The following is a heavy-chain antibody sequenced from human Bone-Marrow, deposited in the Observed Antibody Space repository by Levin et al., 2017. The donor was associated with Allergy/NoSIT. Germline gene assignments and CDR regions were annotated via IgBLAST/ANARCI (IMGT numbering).Heavy chain of an antibody. CDR3: AKNLRLWLTSDAFDI. CDR1: GFTFSSYG. D-gene: IGHD5-18*01. V-gene: IGHV3-30*18. J-gene: IGHJ3*02. Sequence: PGGSLRLSCGASGFTFSSYGMHWVRQAPGKGLEWVAVISYDGSNEFYVDSVKGRFTISRDNSKNTLYLQMSSLRAEDTAVYYCAKNLRLWLTSDAFDIWGQGTRVTVSS. CDR2: ISYDGSNE.